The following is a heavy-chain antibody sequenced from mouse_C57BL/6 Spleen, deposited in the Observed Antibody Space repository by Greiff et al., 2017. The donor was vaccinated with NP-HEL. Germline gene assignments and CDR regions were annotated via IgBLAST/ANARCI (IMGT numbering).Heavy chain of an antibody. CDR2: INYDGSST. D-gene: IGHD4-1*01. Sequence: DVQLQESEGGLVQPGSSMKLSCTASGFTFSDYYMAWVRQVPEKGLEWVANINYDGSSTYYLDSLKSRFIISRDNAKNILYLQMSSLKSEDTATYYCARGGLGRFDYWGQGTTLTVSS. CDR1: GFTFSDYY. CDR3: ARGGLGRFDY. J-gene: IGHJ2*01. V-gene: IGHV5-16*01.